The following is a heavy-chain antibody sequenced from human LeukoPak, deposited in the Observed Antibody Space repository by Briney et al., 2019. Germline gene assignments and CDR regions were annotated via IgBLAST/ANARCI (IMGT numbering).Heavy chain of an antibody. J-gene: IGHJ4*02. CDR1: GGSISSYY. CDR3: ARRGRNSSGWQDYL. D-gene: IGHD6-25*01. Sequence: KPSETLSLTCTVSGGSISSYYWSWIRQPPGKGLEWIANIYHTGSTNYNPSLSSQVTISIDTAKNQFSLKLTSVTAADTAVYYCARRGRNSSGWQDYLWGQGTLVTVSS. CDR2: IYHTGST. V-gene: IGHV4-59*01.